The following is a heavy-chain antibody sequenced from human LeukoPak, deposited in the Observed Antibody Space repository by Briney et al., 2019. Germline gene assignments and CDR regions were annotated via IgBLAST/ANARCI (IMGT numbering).Heavy chain of an antibody. Sequence: PSETLSLTCTVSGGSISSYYWSWIRQPPGKGLEWIGYIYYSGSTNYNPSLKSRVTISVDTSKNQFSLKLSSVTAADTAVYYCARDPGWGAFDIWGQGTMVTVSS. J-gene: IGHJ3*02. CDR2: IYYSGST. V-gene: IGHV4-59*01. D-gene: IGHD3-16*01. CDR1: GGSISSYY. CDR3: ARDPGWGAFDI.